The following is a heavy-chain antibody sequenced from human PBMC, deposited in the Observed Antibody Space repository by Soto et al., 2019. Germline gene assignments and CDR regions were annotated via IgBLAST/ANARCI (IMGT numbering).Heavy chain of an antibody. V-gene: IGHV3-13*01. Sequence: EVQLVESGGGLVQPGGSLRLSCAASGFTFSNYDMHWVRQTTGKGLEWVSGIGTVGDTYYSGSVKGRFSISRENAKNSFYLQMNSLRAEDTAVYCCASGGLYICGQGTLVTVS. CDR2: IGTVGDT. D-gene: IGHD3-16*01. CDR1: GFTFSNYD. J-gene: IGHJ4*02. CDR3: ASGGLYI.